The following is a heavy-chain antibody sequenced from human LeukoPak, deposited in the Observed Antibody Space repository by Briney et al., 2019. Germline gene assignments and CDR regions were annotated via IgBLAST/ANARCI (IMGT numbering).Heavy chain of an antibody. Sequence: GRSLRLSCAASGFTVGTNYMSWARQAPGKGLEWVSVIYSGGSTYYADSVKGRFTISRHNSENTLYLQMTSLRAEDSAVYYCARGDFWSGYYTSLYWGQGTLVTVSS. J-gene: IGHJ4*02. D-gene: IGHD3-3*01. CDR1: GFTVGTNY. V-gene: IGHV3-53*04. CDR3: ARGDFWSGYYTSLY. CDR2: IYSGGST.